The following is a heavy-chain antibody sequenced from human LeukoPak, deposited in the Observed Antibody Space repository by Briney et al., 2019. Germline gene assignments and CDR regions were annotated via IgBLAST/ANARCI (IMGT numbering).Heavy chain of an antibody. CDR3: ARRSTTGTDDAFDI. CDR1: GYSLTSYW. CDR2: IYPGDSDT. D-gene: IGHD1-1*01. J-gene: IGHJ3*02. V-gene: IGHV5-51*01. Sequence: GESLKLYCKGSGYSLTSYWIGWVRQMPGKGLEWMGIIYPGDSDTRYSPSFQGQVTISADKSISTAYLQWSSLKASDTAMYYCARRSTTGTDDAFDIWGQGTMVTVSS.